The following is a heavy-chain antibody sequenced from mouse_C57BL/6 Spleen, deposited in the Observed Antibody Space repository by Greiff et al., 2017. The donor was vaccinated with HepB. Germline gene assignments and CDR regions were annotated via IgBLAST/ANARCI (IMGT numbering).Heavy chain of an antibody. Sequence: VQLKESGGGLVKPGGSLKLSCAASGFTFSDYGMHWVRQAPEKGLEWVAYISSGSSTIYYADTVKGRFTISRDNAKNTLFLQMTSLRSEDTAMYYCARHYGSSWFAYWGQGTLVTVSA. CDR1: GFTFSDYG. J-gene: IGHJ3*01. CDR3: ARHYGSSWFAY. V-gene: IGHV5-17*01. D-gene: IGHD1-1*01. CDR2: ISSGSSTI.